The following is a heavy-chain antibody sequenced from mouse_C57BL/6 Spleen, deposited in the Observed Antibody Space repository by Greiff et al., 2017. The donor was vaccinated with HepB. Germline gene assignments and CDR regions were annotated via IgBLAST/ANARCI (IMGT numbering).Heavy chain of an antibody. D-gene: IGHD3-2*02. CDR3: TPSSGYGAMDY. Sequence: EVQLQQSGAELVRPGASVKLSCTASGFNIKDDYMHWVKQRSEQGLEWIGWIDPENGDTEYASKFQGKATITADTSSNTAYLQLSSLTSEDTAVYSWTPSSGYGAMDYWGQGTSVTVSS. CDR1: GFNIKDDY. CDR2: IDPENGDT. J-gene: IGHJ4*01. V-gene: IGHV14-4*01.